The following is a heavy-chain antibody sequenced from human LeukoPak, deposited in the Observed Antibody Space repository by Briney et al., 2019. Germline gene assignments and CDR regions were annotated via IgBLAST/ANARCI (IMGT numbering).Heavy chain of an antibody. D-gene: IGHD5-24*01. CDR1: GGSFSGYY. V-gene: IGHV4-34*01. Sequence: SETLSLTCAVYGGSFSGYYWSWIRQPPGKGLEWIGEINHSGSTNYNPSLKSRVTLSVDTSKNQFSLKLSSVTAADTAVYYCARGVERMGLDYWGQGTLVTVSS. J-gene: IGHJ4*02. CDR3: ARGVERMGLDY. CDR2: INHSGST.